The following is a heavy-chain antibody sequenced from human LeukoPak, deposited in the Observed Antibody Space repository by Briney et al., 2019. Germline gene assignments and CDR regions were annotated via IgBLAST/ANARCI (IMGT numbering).Heavy chain of an antibody. CDR3: AKDEGTVGATTPFDY. V-gene: IGHV3-23*01. CDR1: GFTFSSYA. CDR2: ISGSGGST. J-gene: IGHJ4*02. D-gene: IGHD1-26*01. Sequence: GGSLRLSCAASGFTFSSYAMSWVRQAPGKGLEWVSAISGSGGSTYYADSVKGRYTISRDNSKNTLYLQMNSLRAEDTAVYYCAKDEGTVGATTPFDYWGQGTLVTVSS.